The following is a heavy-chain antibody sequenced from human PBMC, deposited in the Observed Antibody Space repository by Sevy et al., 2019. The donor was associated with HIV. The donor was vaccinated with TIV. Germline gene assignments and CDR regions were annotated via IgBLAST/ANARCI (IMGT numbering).Heavy chain of an antibody. CDR3: ATAPGYYDSAPFDY. D-gene: IGHD3-22*01. CDR2: IKSKFDGETT. J-gene: IGHJ4*02. CDR1: GFTFNNAW. V-gene: IGHV3-15*01. Sequence: GGSLRLSCAVSGFTFNNAWMNWVRQAPGTGLQWVGLIKSKFDGETTDYAAPVKGRFTISRDDSKNTLFLQMNSLKFEDTAVYYCATAPGYYDSAPFDYWGPGTLVTVSS.